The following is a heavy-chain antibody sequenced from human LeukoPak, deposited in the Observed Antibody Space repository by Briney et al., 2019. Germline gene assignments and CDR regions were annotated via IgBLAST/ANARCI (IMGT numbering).Heavy chain of an antibody. V-gene: IGHV4-39*01. D-gene: IGHD6-25*01. CDR2: IYYSGST. J-gene: IGHJ4*02. Sequence: SETLSLTCTVSGGSIISSSYYWGWIRQPPGKGLEWIGSIYYSGSTYYNPSLKGRVTISVDTSKNQFSLKLSSVTAADTAVYYCARRDSSGVVPRWDYWGQGTLVTVSS. CDR3: ARRDSSGVVPRWDY. CDR1: GGSIISSSYY.